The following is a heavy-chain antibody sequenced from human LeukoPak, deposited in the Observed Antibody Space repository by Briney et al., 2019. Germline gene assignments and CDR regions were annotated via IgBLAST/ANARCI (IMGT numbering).Heavy chain of an antibody. CDR3: ARDFRHWTSAFDY. CDR2: SNGGRT. J-gene: IGHJ4*02. CDR1: GFTFSSYA. V-gene: IGHV3-23*01. Sequence: GGSLRLSCVASGFTFSSYAMSWVRQAPGKGLEWVSTSNGGRTNYADSVKGRFTISRDNSMHTLYLQMNSLRAEDTAVYYCARDFRHWTSAFDYWGQGTLVTVSS. D-gene: IGHD1-1*01.